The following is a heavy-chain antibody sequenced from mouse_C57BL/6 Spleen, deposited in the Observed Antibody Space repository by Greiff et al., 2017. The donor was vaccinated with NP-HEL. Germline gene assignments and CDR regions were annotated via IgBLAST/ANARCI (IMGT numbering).Heavy chain of an antibody. CDR2: IYPGDGDT. CDR3: ARSGDGNYGNY. CDR1: GYAFSSSW. Sequence: VKVVESGPELVKPGASVKISCKASGYAFSSSWMNWVKQRPGKGLEWIGRIYPGDGDTNYNGKFKGKATLTADKSSSTAYMQLSSLTSEDSAVYFCARSGDGNYGNYWGQGTTLTVSS. V-gene: IGHV1-82*01. J-gene: IGHJ2*01. D-gene: IGHD2-1*01.